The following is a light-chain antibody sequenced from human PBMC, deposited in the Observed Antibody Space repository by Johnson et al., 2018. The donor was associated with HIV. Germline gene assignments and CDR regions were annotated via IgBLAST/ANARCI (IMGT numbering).Light chain of an antibody. CDR2: DNN. J-gene: IGLJ1*01. CDR3: GTWDSSLSAV. Sequence: QSVLTQPPSVSAAPGQKVTISCSGSSSNIGNNYVSWYQQVPGTAPKLLIYDNNKRPSGIPDRFSGSKSGTSATLGITALQTGAEADYYCGTWDSSLSAVFGTGTKVTVL. V-gene: IGLV1-51*01. CDR1: SSNIGNNY.